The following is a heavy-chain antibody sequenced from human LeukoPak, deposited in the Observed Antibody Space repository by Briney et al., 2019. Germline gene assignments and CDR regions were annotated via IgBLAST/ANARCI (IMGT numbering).Heavy chain of an antibody. V-gene: IGHV3-74*01. CDR1: GFTFSSYW. D-gene: IGHD1-26*01. CDR3: ARDGYSGSYFDY. CDR2: INSDGSST. Sequence: PGGSLRLSCAASGFTFSSYWMHWVRQAPGKGLVWVSRINSDGSSTSYADSVRGRFTISRDNAKNTLYLQMNSLRAEDTAVYYCARDGYSGSYFDYWGQGTLVTVSS. J-gene: IGHJ4*02.